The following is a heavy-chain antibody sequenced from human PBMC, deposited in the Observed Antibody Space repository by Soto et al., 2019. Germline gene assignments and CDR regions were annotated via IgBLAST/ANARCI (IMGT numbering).Heavy chain of an antibody. CDR3: ASNVDTAMSDPFDY. CDR2: INAGNGNT. Sequence: ASVKVSCKASGYTFTSYAMHWVCQAPGQRLEWMGWINAGNGNTKYSQKFQGRVTITRDTSASTAYMELSSLRSEDTAVYYCASNVDTAMSDPFDYWGQGTLVTVSS. D-gene: IGHD5-18*01. CDR1: GYTFTSYA. V-gene: IGHV1-3*01. J-gene: IGHJ4*02.